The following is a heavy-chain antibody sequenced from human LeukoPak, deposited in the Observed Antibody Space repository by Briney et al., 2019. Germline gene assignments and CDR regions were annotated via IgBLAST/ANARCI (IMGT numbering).Heavy chain of an antibody. D-gene: IGHD4-17*01. CDR2: ISSSSSYI. J-gene: IGHJ4*02. Sequence: GGSLRLSCAASGFIFSSYSMNWVRQAPGKGLEWVSSISSSSSYIYYADSVKGRFTISRDNAKKSLYLQMNSLRAEDTAVYYCARDGGVLEDYGDHLIDYWGQGILVTVSS. V-gene: IGHV3-21*01. CDR1: GFIFSSYS. CDR3: ARDGGVLEDYGDHLIDY.